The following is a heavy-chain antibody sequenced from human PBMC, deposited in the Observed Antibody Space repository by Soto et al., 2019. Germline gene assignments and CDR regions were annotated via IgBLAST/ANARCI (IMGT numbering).Heavy chain of an antibody. D-gene: IGHD6-6*01. CDR3: ARGTGGRIAARLGPPFDY. CDR2: IIPIFGTA. CDR1: GGTFSSYA. J-gene: IGHJ4*02. Sequence: QVQLVQSGAEVKKPGSSVKVSCKASGGTFSSYAISWVRQAPGQGLEWMGGIIPIFGTANYAQKFQGRVTITADESTRTADRELSSLRSEDTAVYYCARGTGGRIAARLGPPFDYWGQGTLVTVSS. V-gene: IGHV1-69*01.